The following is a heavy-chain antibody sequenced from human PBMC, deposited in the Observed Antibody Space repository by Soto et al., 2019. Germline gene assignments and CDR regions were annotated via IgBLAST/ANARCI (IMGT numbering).Heavy chain of an antibody. CDR3: AKVGYSSSWFDY. Sequence: PGGALGVSCYASGVTFSDYVMNWVRQGPGKGLERVSTIGRGDDKYYADSVKGRFTISRDNAKNSLYLQMNSLRAEDTALYYCAKVGYSSSWFDYWGQGTLVTVSS. CDR1: GVTFSDYV. V-gene: IGHV3-23*01. D-gene: IGHD6-13*01. CDR2: IGRGDDK. J-gene: IGHJ4*02.